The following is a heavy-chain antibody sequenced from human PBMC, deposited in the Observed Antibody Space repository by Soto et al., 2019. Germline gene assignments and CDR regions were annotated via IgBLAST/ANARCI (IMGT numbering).Heavy chain of an antibody. V-gene: IGHV5-51*01. CDR3: ARRSVMTTVVTSFDY. Sequence: GESLKISCKGSGYSFTSYWIGWVRQMPGKGLEWMGIIYPGDSDTRYSPSFQGQVTISADKSISTAYLQWSSLKASDTAMYYCARRSVMTTVVTSFDYWGQGTLVTVSS. CDR1: GYSFTSYW. J-gene: IGHJ4*02. D-gene: IGHD4-17*01. CDR2: IYPGDSDT.